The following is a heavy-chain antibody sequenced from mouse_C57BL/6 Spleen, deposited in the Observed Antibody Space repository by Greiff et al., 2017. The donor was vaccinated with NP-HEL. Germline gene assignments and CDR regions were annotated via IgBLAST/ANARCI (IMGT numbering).Heavy chain of an antibody. J-gene: IGHJ3*01. D-gene: IGHD2-4*01. Sequence: VQLQESGAELARPGASVKLSCKASGYTFTSYGISWVKQRTGQGLEWIGEIYPRSGNTYYNEKFKGKATLTADKSSSTAYMELRSLTSEDSAVYFCARWTYDYDGAYWGQGTLVTVSA. V-gene: IGHV1-81*01. CDR2: IYPRSGNT. CDR3: ARWTYDYDGAY. CDR1: GYTFTSYG.